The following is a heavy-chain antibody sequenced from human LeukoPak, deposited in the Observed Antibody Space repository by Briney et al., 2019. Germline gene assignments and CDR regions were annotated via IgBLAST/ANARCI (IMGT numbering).Heavy chain of an antibody. CDR3: ARAHSNYSPGYYGMDV. CDR1: GGSISSYY. J-gene: IGHJ6*02. V-gene: IGHV4-59*01. D-gene: IGHD4-11*01. Sequence: SETLSLTCTVSGGSISSYYWSWIRQPPGKGLEWIGYIYYSGSTNYNPSLKSRVTISVDTSKNQFSLKLSSVTAADTAVYYCARAHSNYSPGYYGMDVWGQGTTVTVPS. CDR2: IYYSGST.